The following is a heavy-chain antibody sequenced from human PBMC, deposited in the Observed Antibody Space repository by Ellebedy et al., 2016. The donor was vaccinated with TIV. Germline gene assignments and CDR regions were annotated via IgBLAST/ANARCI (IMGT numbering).Heavy chain of an antibody. Sequence: GESLKISCAASGFTFSSYGMHWVRQAPGKGPEWVANIKQDGGERYYVDSVKGRFIISRDNAKNSLDLQMNSLRAEDTAVYYCATNKWMAEGDYWGQGTLVTVSS. J-gene: IGHJ4*02. CDR2: IKQDGGER. D-gene: IGHD5-24*01. CDR1: GFTFSSYG. V-gene: IGHV3-7*01. CDR3: ATNKWMAEGDY.